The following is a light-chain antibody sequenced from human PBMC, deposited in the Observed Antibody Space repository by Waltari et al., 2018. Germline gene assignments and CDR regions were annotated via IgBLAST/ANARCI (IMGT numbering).Light chain of an antibody. CDR1: QSVSSN. CDR3: QQYNNWPPELT. Sequence: EIVMTQSPATLSVSLGERDTLSCRASQSVSSNLAWYQQKPGQAPRLRIYGASTRATGIPARFSGSGSGTEFTLTISSLQSEDFAVYYCQQYNNWPPELTFGPGTKVDIK. J-gene: IGKJ3*01. V-gene: IGKV3-15*01. CDR2: GAS.